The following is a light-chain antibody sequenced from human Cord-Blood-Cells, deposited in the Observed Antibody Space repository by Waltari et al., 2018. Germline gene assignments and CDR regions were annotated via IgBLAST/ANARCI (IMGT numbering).Light chain of an antibody. CDR1: SSDVGGYNH. V-gene: IGLV2-8*01. Sequence: SALTHPSPAPWPPGQTVPTSSTGTSSDVGGYNHASWYQQHPGKAPKLMIYAVSKRPTGVPDRFSGSKSSNTASPTVSGLQAEDEADHYCSSYAGSNNYNYVFGTGTKLIVL. J-gene: IGLJ1*01. CDR3: SSYAGSNNYNYV. CDR2: AVS.